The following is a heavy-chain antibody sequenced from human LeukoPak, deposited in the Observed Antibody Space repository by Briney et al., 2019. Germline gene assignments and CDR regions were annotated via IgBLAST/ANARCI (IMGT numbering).Heavy chain of an antibody. D-gene: IGHD6-19*01. CDR3: ARDRRYSSGWYGVVLGY. J-gene: IGHJ4*02. CDR1: GFTFSSYG. CDR2: IWYDGSNK. Sequence: GGFLRLSCAASGFTFSSYGMHWVRQAPGKGLEWVAVIWYDGSNKYYADSVKGRFTIPRDNSKNTLYLQMNSLRAEDTAVYYCARDRRYSSGWYGVVLGYWGQGTLVTVSS. V-gene: IGHV3-33*01.